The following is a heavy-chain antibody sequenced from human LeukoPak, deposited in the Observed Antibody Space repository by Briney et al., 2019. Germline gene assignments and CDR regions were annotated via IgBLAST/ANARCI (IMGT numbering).Heavy chain of an antibody. J-gene: IGHJ4*02. V-gene: IGHV1-24*01. Sequence: GASVKLSCKISGHALSDLSIHWVRQAPGRGPEWMGGFDPEVGDKMHAQKFQGRVTMTEDTSTDTAYMELNSLRSEDTAVYYCATDSDPWGPAAGTIDYWAREPWSPSPQ. CDR1: GHALSDLS. CDR3: ATDSDPWGPAAGTIDY. D-gene: IGHD6-13*01. CDR2: FDPEVGDK.